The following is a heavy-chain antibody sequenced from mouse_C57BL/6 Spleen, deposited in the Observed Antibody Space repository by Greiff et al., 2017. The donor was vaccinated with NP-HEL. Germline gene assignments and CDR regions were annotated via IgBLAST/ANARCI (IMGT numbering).Heavy chain of an antibody. CDR1: GYTFTSYG. V-gene: IGHV1-81*01. CDR3: ASSTVVATDYFDY. J-gene: IGHJ2*01. CDR2: IYPRSGNT. Sequence: VQLQQSGAELARPGASVKLSCKASGYTFTSYGISWVKQRTGQGLEWIGEIYPRSGNTYYNEKFKGKATLTADKSSSTAYMELRRLTSEDSAVYFCASSTVVATDYFDYWGQGTTLTVSS. D-gene: IGHD1-1*01.